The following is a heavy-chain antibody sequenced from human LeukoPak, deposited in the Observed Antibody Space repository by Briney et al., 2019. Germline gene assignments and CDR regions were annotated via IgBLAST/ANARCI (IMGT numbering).Heavy chain of an antibody. CDR3: AREEGVTGTTWDAYYYMDV. J-gene: IGHJ6*03. V-gene: IGHV3-48*01. CDR2: ISSSSSTI. CDR1: GFTFSSYE. Sequence: SGGPLRLSCAASGFTFSSYEMNWVRQAPGKGLEWVSYISSSSSTIYYADSVKGRFTISRDNAKNSLYLQMNSLRAEDTAVYYCAREEGVTGTTWDAYYYMDVWGKGTTVTVSS. D-gene: IGHD1-20*01.